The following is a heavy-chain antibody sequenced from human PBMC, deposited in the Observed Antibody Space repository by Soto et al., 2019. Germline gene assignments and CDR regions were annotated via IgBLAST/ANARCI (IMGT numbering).Heavy chain of an antibody. J-gene: IGHJ4*02. CDR2: IYWDDDK. CDR1: GSSLSSSGMG. V-gene: IGHV2-5*02. D-gene: IGHD3-16*01. CDR3: AHALGGGSSSYFDC. Sequence: QITLKESGPTLVKPTQTLTLTCTFSGSSLSSSGMGVGRIRQPPGKALEWLAVIYWDDDKRYSPSLNSRITITKDTSKNQVDLTMANMDPVDTATYYCAHALGGGSSSYFDCWGQGTLVTVSS.